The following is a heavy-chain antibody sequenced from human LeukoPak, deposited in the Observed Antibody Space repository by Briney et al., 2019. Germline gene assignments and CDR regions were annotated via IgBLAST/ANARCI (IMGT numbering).Heavy chain of an antibody. V-gene: IGHV3-23*01. CDR2: VRGGGCIT. D-gene: IGHD2-15*01. J-gene: IGHJ1*01. CDR3: ARINCRGGTCYEYFHD. Sequence: GGSLRLSCAASRFTFSSSAMTWVRQAPGKGLEWVSAVRGGGCITYYADSVGGRFTISSDNSNDTLFLQMDSMTVEATASYFCARINCRGGTCYEYFHDWGQGTLVTVSS. CDR1: RFTFSSSA.